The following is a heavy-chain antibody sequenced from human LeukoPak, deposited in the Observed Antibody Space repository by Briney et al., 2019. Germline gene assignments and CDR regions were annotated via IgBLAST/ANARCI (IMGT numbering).Heavy chain of an antibody. CDR3: AREPYDYVWGSYRYIHDY. CDR2: INPNSGGT. J-gene: IGHJ4*02. CDR1: GYTFTGYY. V-gene: IGHV1-2*02. D-gene: IGHD3-16*02. Sequence: ASVKVSCKASGYTFTGYYMHWVRQAPGQGLEWMGWINPNSGGTNYAQKFQGRVTMTRDTSISTAYMELSRLRSDDTAVYYCAREPYDYVWGSYRYIHDYWGQGTLATVSS.